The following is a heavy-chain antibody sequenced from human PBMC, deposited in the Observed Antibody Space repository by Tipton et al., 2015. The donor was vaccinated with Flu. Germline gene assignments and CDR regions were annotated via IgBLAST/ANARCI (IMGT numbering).Heavy chain of an antibody. Sequence: TLSLTCSVSGGSISSHYWSWIRQPAGKGLEWIGRIYYSGGSTDYNPSLKSRVTMSVDTSKNQFSLKLSSVTAADTAVYYCAREVATIGRWFDPWGQGTLVTVSS. CDR3: AREVATIGRWFDP. D-gene: IGHD5-12*01. J-gene: IGHJ5*02. CDR2: IYYSGGST. V-gene: IGHV4-4*07. CDR1: GGSISSHY.